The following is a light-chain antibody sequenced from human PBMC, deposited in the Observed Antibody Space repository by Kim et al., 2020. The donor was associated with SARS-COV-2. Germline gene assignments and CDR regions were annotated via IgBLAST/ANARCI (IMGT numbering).Light chain of an antibody. J-gene: IGKJ5*01. Sequence: PSLGDRSTSTCRASQSISSWWAWDQQKPGKAPKRLIYHASSLESGVPSRFIGIGSGTECTLTISSLQPYDFATYYFQQYNSYSITFGQGTRLEIK. V-gene: IGKV1-5*01. CDR3: QQYNSYSIT. CDR2: HAS. CDR1: QSISSW.